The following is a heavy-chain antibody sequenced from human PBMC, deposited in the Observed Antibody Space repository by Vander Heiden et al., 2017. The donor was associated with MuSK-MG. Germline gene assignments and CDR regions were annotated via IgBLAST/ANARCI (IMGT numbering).Heavy chain of an antibody. J-gene: IGHJ3*02. V-gene: IGHV1-8*01. CDR3: ATSITGTIFDAFDI. Sequence: QVQLVQSGAEVKKPGASVKVSCKASGYTFTSYDINWVRQATGQGLEWMGWMNPNSGNTGYAQKVQGRVTMTRNTSISTAYMELRSMRSEDTAVYYCATSITGTIFDAFDIWGQGTMVTVSS. D-gene: IGHD1-20*01. CDR2: MNPNSGNT. CDR1: GYTFTSYD.